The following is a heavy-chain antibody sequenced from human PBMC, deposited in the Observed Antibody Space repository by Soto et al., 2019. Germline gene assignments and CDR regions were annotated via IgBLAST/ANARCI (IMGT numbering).Heavy chain of an antibody. CDR2: ISDSGGGT. V-gene: IGHV3-23*01. CDR3: AKDRPRDYSAAAPKGDCFDS. D-gene: IGHD6-13*01. J-gene: IGHJ5*01. Sequence: EVQLLESGGGLVQPGGSLRLSCTASGFTFSSYAMTWVRQAPGKGLEWVSTISDSGGGTYYADSVKGRFTISRDNSKNTLYLQMNTLRAEDTAVYYCAKDRPRDYSAAAPKGDCFDSWGQGTLVTVSS. CDR1: GFTFSSYA.